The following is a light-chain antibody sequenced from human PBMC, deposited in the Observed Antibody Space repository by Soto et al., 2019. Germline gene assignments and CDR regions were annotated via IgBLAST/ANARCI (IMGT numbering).Light chain of an antibody. CDR1: YSNIATNT. Sequence: QSVLTQPPSASGTPRQRVSISCSGSYSNIATNTVNWYQQLPGTAPKVVIYSNSQRPSGVPDRFSASKSGTSASLAISGLQSEDEADYYCASWDDSLSGWLFGGGTKVTVL. CDR2: SNS. CDR3: ASWDDSLSGWL. J-gene: IGLJ3*02. V-gene: IGLV1-44*01.